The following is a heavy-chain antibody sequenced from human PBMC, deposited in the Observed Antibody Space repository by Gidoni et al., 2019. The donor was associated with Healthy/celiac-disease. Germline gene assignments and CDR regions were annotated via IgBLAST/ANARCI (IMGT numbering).Heavy chain of an antibody. D-gene: IGHD2-2*01. CDR2: ISGSGGST. V-gene: IGHV3-23*01. CDR1: GFPFSCYA. Sequence: EVQLLESGGGLVQPGGSLSLSCAASGFPFSCYAMSWVRQAPGKGLEWVSAISGSGGSTYYADSVKGRFTISRDNSKNTLYLQMNSLRAEDTAVYYCAKDRDIVVVPAAIDPWGQGTLVTVSS. J-gene: IGHJ5*02. CDR3: AKDRDIVVVPAAIDP.